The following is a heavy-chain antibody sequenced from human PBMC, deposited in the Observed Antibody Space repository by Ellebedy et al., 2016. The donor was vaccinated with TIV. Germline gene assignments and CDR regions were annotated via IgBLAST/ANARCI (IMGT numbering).Heavy chain of an antibody. J-gene: IGHJ3*02. CDR1: GGSFSGYY. Sequence: SQTLSLTCXVYGGSFSGYYWSWIRQPPGKGLEWIGEINHSGSTNYNPSLKSRVTISVDTSKNQFSLKLSSVTAADTAVYYCARKSLGIEAFDIWGQGTMVTVSS. D-gene: IGHD7-27*01. CDR3: ARKSLGIEAFDI. CDR2: INHSGST. V-gene: IGHV4-34*01.